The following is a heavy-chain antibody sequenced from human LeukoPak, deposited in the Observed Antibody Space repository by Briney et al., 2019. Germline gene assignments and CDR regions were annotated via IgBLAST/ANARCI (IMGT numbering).Heavy chain of an antibody. CDR3: AGVGNGGYGGFDY. D-gene: IGHD5-12*01. CDR1: GGSIGSYY. Sequence: SETLSLTCTVSGGSIGSYYWSWIRQPPGKGLEWIGDIYYSGSTNYNPSLKSRVTISVDTSKNQFSLKLNSVTAADTAVYYCAGVGNGGYGGFDYWGQGTLVTVSS. V-gene: IGHV4-59*01. J-gene: IGHJ4*02. CDR2: IYYSGST.